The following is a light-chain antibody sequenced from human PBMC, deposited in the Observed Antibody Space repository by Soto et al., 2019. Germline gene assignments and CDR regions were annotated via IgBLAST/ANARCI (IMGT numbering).Light chain of an antibody. J-gene: IGLJ2*01. CDR2: EVS. Sequence: QSALTQPASVSGSPGQSITFSCTGTKSDVGAYNYVSWYQQYPGKVPKLMIYEVSNRPSGVSDRFSGSKSGNTASLTISGLQAEDEADYYCSSHTATSTVIFGGGTRLTVL. CDR3: SSHTATSTVI. CDR1: KSDVGAYNY. V-gene: IGLV2-14*01.